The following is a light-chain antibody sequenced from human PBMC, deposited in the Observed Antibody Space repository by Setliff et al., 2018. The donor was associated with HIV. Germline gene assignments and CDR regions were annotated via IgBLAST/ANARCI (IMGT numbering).Light chain of an antibody. CDR2: EVS. J-gene: IGLJ1*01. CDR1: ISDVGNYNL. V-gene: IGLV2-23*02. CDR3: CSYAGSSTYV. Sequence: QSALSQPASVSGSPGQSITISCSGTISDVGNYNLVSWYQQHPGKAPKLMIYEVSKRPSGVSNRFSGSKSGNTASLTISGLQAEDEADYYCCSYAGSSTYVFGTGTKVTVL.